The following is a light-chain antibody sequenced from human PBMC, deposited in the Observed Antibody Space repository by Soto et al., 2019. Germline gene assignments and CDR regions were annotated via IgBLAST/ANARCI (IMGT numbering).Light chain of an antibody. Sequence: DIQMTQSPSSLSASVGDRVTVTCRASQGINNYLAWYQHKPGEVTNLLIYAASTLHSGVQSRFSGSGSGTDFTLTISSLQPEDLATYSCQKDDSDPFTSGPGNKVDI. CDR2: AAS. V-gene: IGKV1-27*01. CDR3: QKDDSDPFT. CDR1: QGINNY. J-gene: IGKJ3*01.